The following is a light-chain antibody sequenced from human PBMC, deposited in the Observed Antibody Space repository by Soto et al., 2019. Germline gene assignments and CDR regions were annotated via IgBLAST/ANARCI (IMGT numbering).Light chain of an antibody. J-gene: IGLJ2*01. CDR1: SSDIGGYNY. V-gene: IGLV2-8*01. CDR2: EVS. CDR3: SSYAGSNNVL. Sequence: QSALTQPPSASGPPGQSVTISCTGTSSDIGGYNYVSWYQQHPGKAPKIMIYEVSKRPSGVPDRFSGSKSGNTASLTVSGLQAEDEADYYCSSYAGSNNVLFGGGTKLTVL.